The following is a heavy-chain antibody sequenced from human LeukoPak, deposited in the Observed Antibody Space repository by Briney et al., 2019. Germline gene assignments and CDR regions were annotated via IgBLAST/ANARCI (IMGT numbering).Heavy chain of an antibody. Sequence: ASVKVSCKVSGYTLTELSMHWVRQAPGKGLEWMGGFDPEDGETIYAQKFQGRVTMTEDTSTDAAYMELSSLRSEDTAVYYCATQSKLGIGSYYYYYYMDVWGKGTTVTVSS. J-gene: IGHJ6*03. CDR1: GYTLTELS. V-gene: IGHV1-24*01. CDR2: FDPEDGET. CDR3: ATQSKLGIGSYYYYYYMDV. D-gene: IGHD7-27*01.